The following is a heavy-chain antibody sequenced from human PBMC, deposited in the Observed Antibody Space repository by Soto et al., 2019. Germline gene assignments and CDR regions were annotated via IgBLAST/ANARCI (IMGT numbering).Heavy chain of an antibody. CDR2: ISGSGSTI. D-gene: IGHD6-6*01. J-gene: IGHJ4*02. Sequence: EVQLVESGGGLVQPGGSLRLSCAASGLTFSNHSMNWVRQAPGQGLEWVSYISGSGSTIYYADSVKGRFTISRDNAKNSLYLQMNSLRAEDTAVYYCASRSTIAARRFDYWGQGTLATGSS. CDR1: GLTFSNHS. CDR3: ASRSTIAARRFDY. V-gene: IGHV3-48*01.